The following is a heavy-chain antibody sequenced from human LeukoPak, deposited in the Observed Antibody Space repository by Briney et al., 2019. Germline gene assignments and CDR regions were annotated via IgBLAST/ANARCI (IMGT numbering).Heavy chain of an antibody. D-gene: IGHD3-22*01. V-gene: IGHV3-23*01. Sequence: GGSLRLSCAASGFTFSSYAMSWVRQAPGKGLEWVSAISGSGGSTYYADSVKGRFTISRDNSKNTLYLQMNSLRAEDTAVYYCAKDRSLDSSGYSYFDYWGQGTLVTVSS. CDR3: AKDRSLDSSGYSYFDY. CDR2: ISGSGGST. CDR1: GFTFSSYA. J-gene: IGHJ4*02.